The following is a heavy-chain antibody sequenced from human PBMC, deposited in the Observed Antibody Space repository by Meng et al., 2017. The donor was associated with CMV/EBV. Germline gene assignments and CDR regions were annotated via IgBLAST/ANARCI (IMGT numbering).Heavy chain of an antibody. CDR1: GFTFSSYA. Sequence: GGSLRLSCAASGFTFSSYAMSWVRQAPGKGLEWVSAISGSGGSTYYADSVKGRFTISRDNSKNTLYLQMNSLRAEDTAVYYCAKERKACYDILTADYGMDVWGQGTTVTVSS. D-gene: IGHD3-9*01. CDR3: AKERKACYDILTADYGMDV. CDR2: ISGSGGST. J-gene: IGHJ6*02. V-gene: IGHV3-23*01.